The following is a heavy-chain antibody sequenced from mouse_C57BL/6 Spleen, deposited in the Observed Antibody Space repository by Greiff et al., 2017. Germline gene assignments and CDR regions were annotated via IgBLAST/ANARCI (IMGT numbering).Heavy chain of an antibody. CDR1: GYTFTSYW. V-gene: IGHV1-64*01. J-gene: IGHJ1*03. CDR2: IHPNSGST. Sequence: QVQLQQPGAELVKPGASVKLSCKASGYTFTSYWMHWVKQRPGQGLEWIGMIHPNSGSTNYNEKFKSKATLTVDKSSSTAYMQLSSLTSEDSAVXYCSTVVATRWYFDVWGTGTTVTVSS. D-gene: IGHD1-1*01. CDR3: STVVATRWYFDV.